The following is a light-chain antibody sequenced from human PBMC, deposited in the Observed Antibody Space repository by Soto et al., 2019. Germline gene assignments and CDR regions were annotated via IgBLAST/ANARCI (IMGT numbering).Light chain of an antibody. CDR3: QQYGTSPWA. CDR1: QSVGRNY. V-gene: IGKV3-20*01. Sequence: EIVLTQFPGTLSLSPGERATLSCRASQSVGRNYVAWYQQKPGQAPRVIIYAASNRASGIPDRFSGSGSGSDFTLTISRLESEDFAVYYCQQYGTSPWAFGQGTKLEIK. CDR2: AAS. J-gene: IGKJ1*01.